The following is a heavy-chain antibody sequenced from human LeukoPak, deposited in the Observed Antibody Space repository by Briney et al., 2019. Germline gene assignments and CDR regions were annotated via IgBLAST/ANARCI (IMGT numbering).Heavy chain of an antibody. D-gene: IGHD2-15*01. CDR2: ISSSGSTI. V-gene: IGHV3-48*03. CDR3: ARDGRVVVAAKDAFDI. J-gene: IGHJ3*02. CDR1: GFTFSSYE. Sequence: GGSLRLSCAASGFTFSSYEMNWVRQAPGKGLEWVSYISSSGSTIYYADSVKGRFTISRDNAKNSLYLQMNSLRAEDTAVYYCARDGRVVVAAKDAFDIWGQGTMVTVSS.